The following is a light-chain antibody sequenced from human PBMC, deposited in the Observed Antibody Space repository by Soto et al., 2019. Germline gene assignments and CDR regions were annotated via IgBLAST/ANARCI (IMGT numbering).Light chain of an antibody. V-gene: IGKV3-20*01. J-gene: IGKJ4*01. CDR2: GAS. CDR3: QPYASSPPT. Sequence: EIVLTQSPGTLTLSPGERATLSCRASQSVGRNYLAWYQQKPGQAPRLLIYGASSRATGIPDRFSGSGSGTGFTLTLTTPEPEDVAVYYCQPYASSPPTVGGGTKVEIK. CDR1: QSVGRNY.